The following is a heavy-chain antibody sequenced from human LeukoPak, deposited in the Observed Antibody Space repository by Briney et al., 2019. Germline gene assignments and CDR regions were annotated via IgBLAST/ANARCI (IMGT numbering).Heavy chain of an antibody. CDR2: IKSKVYAGTT. V-gene: IGHV3-49*03. CDR3: TRDLSVRHPGQYYYMDV. CDR1: GFSFGDYA. Sequence: PGGSLRLSWTTSGFSFGDYAVSWFRQAPGKGLEWIGFIKSKVYAGTTDYAASLKGRFTISRDDSRSIAYLQINSLKTEDTAVYYCTRDLSVRHPGQYYYMDVWGTGTTVTVSS. J-gene: IGHJ6*03.